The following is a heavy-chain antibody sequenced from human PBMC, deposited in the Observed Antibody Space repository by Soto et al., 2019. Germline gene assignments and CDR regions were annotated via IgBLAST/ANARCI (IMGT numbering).Heavy chain of an antibody. V-gene: IGHV3-7*01. J-gene: IGHJ4*01. CDR2: IKTDASEK. Sequence: EVQLVESGGGLVQPGGSLRLSCAGSGFNFHWYWMSWVRQAPGKGLEWLATIKTDASEKKYVDSVKGRFTMSRDNAKNSVYLQMDRLTPEDTPVYYCARDSGYGAGNSVNPYIDYWGHGTLLTVSS. CDR3: ARDSGYGAGNSVNPYIDY. D-gene: IGHD3-10*01. CDR1: GFNFHWYW.